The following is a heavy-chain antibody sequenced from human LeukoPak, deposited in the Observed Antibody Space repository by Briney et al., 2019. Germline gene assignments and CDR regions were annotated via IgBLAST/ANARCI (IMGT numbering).Heavy chain of an antibody. CDR2: VYYTGRT. CDR3: ASTHAGRYYTTFDS. J-gene: IGHJ4*02. Sequence: SETLSLTCTVSGGSMSSASSYWGWIHQPPGKGLEWIGTVYYTGRTYNNPSLKSRITISVDSSNNQFSPKVASVTAADTAVYYCASTHAGRYYTTFDSWGQGALVAVSS. V-gene: IGHV4-39*01. D-gene: IGHD1-26*01. CDR1: GGSMSSASSY.